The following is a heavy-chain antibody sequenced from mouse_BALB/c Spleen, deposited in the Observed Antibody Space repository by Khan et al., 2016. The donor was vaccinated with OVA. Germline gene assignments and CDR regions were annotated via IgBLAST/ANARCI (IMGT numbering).Heavy chain of an antibody. CDR3: ARTLYGSGYDYAMDY. J-gene: IGHJ4*01. Sequence: QIQLVQSGPELKKPGETVKISCKASGYIFTNYGMTWVKQAPGKGLKWMGWINTYTGEPTYADDFKGRFAFSLETSANTAYLQINNLKNEDTATYFCARTLYGSGYDYAMDYWGQGPSVTVSS. D-gene: IGHD1-1*01. CDR2: INTYTGEP. CDR1: GYIFTNYG. V-gene: IGHV9-3-1*01.